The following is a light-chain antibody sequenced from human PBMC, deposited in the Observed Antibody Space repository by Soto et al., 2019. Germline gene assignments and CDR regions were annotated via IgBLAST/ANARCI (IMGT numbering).Light chain of an antibody. CDR3: SSYTTRSTYV. V-gene: IGLV2-14*01. CDR2: EVT. CDR1: SSDVGRFNF. Sequence: QSVLTQPASVSGSPGQSITISCTGTSSDVGRFNFVSWFQQHPGKAPKLLIYEVTQRPSGVSNRFSGSKSGNTASLTISGLQTEDEDDYYCSSYTTRSTYVLGTGTKVTV. J-gene: IGLJ1*01.